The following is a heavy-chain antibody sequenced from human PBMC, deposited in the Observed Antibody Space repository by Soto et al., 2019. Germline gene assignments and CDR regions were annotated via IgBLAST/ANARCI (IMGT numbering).Heavy chain of an antibody. CDR3: ARHFLGGYYYGRDV. Sequence: PSETLSLTCTVSGGSISSYYWSWIRQPPGKGLEWIGYIYYSGSTNYNPSLKSRVTISVDTSKNQFSLKLSSVTAADTAVYYCARHFLGGYYYGRDVGGQGTRVTVSS. V-gene: IGHV4-59*08. D-gene: IGHD3-3*01. CDR1: GGSISSYY. J-gene: IGHJ6*02. CDR2: IYYSGST.